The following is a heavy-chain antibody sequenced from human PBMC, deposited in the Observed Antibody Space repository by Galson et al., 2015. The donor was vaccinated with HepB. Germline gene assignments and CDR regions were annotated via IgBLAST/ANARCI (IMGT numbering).Heavy chain of an antibody. CDR3: ARGIAARPGY. J-gene: IGHJ4*02. Sequence: SLRPSCAASGFTFSSYSMNWVRQAPGKGLEWVSSISSSSSYIYYADSVKGRFTISRDNAKNSLYLQMNSLRDEDTAVYYCARGIAARPGYWGQGTLVTVSS. CDR1: GFTFSSYS. CDR2: ISSSSSYI. V-gene: IGHV3-21*01. D-gene: IGHD6-6*01.